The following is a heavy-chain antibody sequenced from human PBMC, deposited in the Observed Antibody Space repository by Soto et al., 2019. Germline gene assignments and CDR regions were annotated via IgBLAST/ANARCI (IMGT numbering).Heavy chain of an antibody. V-gene: IGHV3-33*01. J-gene: IGHJ3*02. CDR2: IWHDGSKE. Sequence: QVQLVESGGGVVQPGTSLRLSCAASGFTFSTYGIHWVRQAPGKGLAWVAVIWHDGSKEFYADSVKGRFTVSRDNSKNTVHVQMDSLRAEDTSVYYCVRDNWNYAKGAFDIWGQGTVVTVSS. CDR1: GFTFSTYG. CDR3: VRDNWNYAKGAFDI. D-gene: IGHD1-7*01.